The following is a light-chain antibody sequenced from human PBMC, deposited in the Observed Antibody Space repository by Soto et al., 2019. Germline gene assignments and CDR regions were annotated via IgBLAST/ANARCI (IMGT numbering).Light chain of an antibody. CDR1: SSDVGGYNF. CDR2: DVT. CDR3: ASYTSSITYF. J-gene: IGLJ1*01. V-gene: IGLV2-14*03. Sequence: QSALTQPASVSGSPGQSITISCTGTSSDVGGYNFVSWYQHHPGKAPKLIIYDVTNRPSGISNRFSGSKSGNTASLTISGLRAEDEADYYCASYTSSITYFFGTGTKVTVL.